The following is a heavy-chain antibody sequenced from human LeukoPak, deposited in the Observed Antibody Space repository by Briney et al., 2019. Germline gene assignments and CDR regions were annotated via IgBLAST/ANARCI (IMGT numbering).Heavy chain of an antibody. J-gene: IGHJ4*02. V-gene: IGHV4-34*01. CDR3: ARVPLRFLEPFDY. CDR2: ISHRGRT. CDR1: GGSVSGYY. Sequence: SETLSLTCAVYGGSVSGYYWSWIRRPPEKGLEWIGEISHRGRTHYTPSFQSRVTMSVDTSKNQFALNLNSVTAADTAVYYCARVPLRFLEPFDYWGQGILVTVSS. D-gene: IGHD3-3*01.